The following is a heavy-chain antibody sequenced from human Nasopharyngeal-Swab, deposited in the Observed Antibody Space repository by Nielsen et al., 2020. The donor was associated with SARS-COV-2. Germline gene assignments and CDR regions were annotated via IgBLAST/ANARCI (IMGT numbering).Heavy chain of an antibody. Sequence: WIRQPPGKRLEWVSVIYRGGSTYYADSVKGRFTISRDNSKKTLYLQMNSLRAEDTAVYYCARDGSYSSGYFDYWGQGTLVTVSS. D-gene: IGHD6-25*01. J-gene: IGHJ4*02. CDR2: IYRGGST. CDR3: ARDGSYSSGYFDY. V-gene: IGHV3-53*01.